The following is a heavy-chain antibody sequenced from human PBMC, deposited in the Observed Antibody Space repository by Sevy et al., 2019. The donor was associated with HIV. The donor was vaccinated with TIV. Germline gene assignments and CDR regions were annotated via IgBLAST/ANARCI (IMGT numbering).Heavy chain of an antibody. CDR3: ARSIAAPRGMDV. D-gene: IGHD6-6*01. CDR1: GDSISSYY. CDR2: IFYNGIT. Sequence: SETLSLTCTVSGDSISSYYWSWIRQPPGKGLEWIGYIFYNGITNYNPSLKSRVTISVDTSKNQFSLKLSAVTASDTAGYYCARSIAAPRGMDVWGQGTTVTVSS. V-gene: IGHV4-59*01. J-gene: IGHJ6*02.